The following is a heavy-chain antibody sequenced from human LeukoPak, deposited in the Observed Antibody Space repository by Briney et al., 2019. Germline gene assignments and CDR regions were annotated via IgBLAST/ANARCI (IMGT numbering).Heavy chain of an antibody. Sequence: GGSLRLSCAASGFTFSSYAMHWVRQAPGKGLEWVAVISYDGSNKYYADSVKGRFTISRDNSKNTLYLQMNGLRAEDTAVYYCARDIHGDLDYWGQGTLVTVSS. CDR3: ARDIHGDLDY. CDR2: ISYDGSNK. CDR1: GFTFSSYA. D-gene: IGHD3-10*01. V-gene: IGHV3-30-3*01. J-gene: IGHJ4*02.